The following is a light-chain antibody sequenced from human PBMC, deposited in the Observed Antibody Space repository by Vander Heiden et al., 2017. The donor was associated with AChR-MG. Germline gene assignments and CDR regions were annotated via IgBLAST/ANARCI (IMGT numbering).Light chain of an antibody. CDR3: RQSIQLPRT. V-gene: IGKV2D-29*01. J-gene: IGKJ2*01. CDR1: QSLLHNGGKTS. CDR2: EVS. Sequence: DIVMTQIPLSLSVTPGQTASFSCQSSQSLLHNGGKTSLYWYLQKPGQAPERLMYEVSNRFSGVSDRFRGSGSGTDFTLKISRVEAEDAGVYYCRQSIQLPRTFGQGTKLEIK.